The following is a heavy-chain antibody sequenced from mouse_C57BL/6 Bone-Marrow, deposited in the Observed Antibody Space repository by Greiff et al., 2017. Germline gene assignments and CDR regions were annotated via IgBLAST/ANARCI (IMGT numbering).Heavy chain of an antibody. CDR1: GYTFTSYG. Sequence: EVQLQQSGAELVRPGSSVQMSCKTSGYTFTSYGINWVKQRPGQGLEWIGYIYIENGYTEYNEKFKGTATLTSDTSSSTAYMQLSSLTSEDSAIYFCAREVSTMVTTGPAYRGQGTRVTVSA. CDR3: AREVSTMVTTGPAY. D-gene: IGHD2-2*01. J-gene: IGHJ3*01. CDR2: IYIENGYT. V-gene: IGHV1-58*01.